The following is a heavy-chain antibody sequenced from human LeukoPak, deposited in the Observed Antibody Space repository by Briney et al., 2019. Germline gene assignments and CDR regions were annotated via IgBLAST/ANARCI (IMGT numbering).Heavy chain of an antibody. CDR2: IYYSGST. CDR1: GGSLSSYY. J-gene: IGHJ3*02. D-gene: IGHD4-17*01. Sequence: PSETLSLTCTVSGGSLSSYYWSWLRQPPGKGLEGIGYIYYSGSTNYNPSLKSRVTISVDTSKNQFSLKLNSVTPADTAVYYCATLTGDDDAFDIWGQGTMVTVSS. V-gene: IGHV4-59*01. CDR3: ATLTGDDDAFDI.